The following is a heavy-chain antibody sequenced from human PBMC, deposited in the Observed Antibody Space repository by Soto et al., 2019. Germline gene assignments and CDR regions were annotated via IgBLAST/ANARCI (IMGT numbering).Heavy chain of an antibody. CDR1: GFTFSSYS. Sequence: QVQLVESGGGVVQPGRSLRLSCAASGFTFSSYSMHWVRQAPGKGLEWVAVISYDGSNKYYADAVKGRFTTSRDNSKSTLYLRMNSLRLDDTAVYYCARVGGTAARRQGLDFWGQGTLVTVSS. D-gene: IGHD6-6*01. J-gene: IGHJ4*02. V-gene: IGHV3-30-3*01. CDR3: ARVGGTAARRQGLDF. CDR2: ISYDGSNK.